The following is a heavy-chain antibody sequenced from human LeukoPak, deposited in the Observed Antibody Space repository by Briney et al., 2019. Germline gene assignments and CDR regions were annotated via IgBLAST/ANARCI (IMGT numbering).Heavy chain of an antibody. D-gene: IGHD5-24*01. CDR3: ARGDGYNSDYFDY. V-gene: IGHV4-59*08. CDR1: GGSISSYY. J-gene: IGHJ4*02. CDR2: IYYSGST. Sequence: ETLSLTCTVSGGSISSYYWSWIRQPPGKGLEWIGYIYYSGSTNYNPSLKSRVTISVDTSKNQFSLKPSSVTAADTAVYYCARGDGYNSDYFDYWGQGTLVTVSS.